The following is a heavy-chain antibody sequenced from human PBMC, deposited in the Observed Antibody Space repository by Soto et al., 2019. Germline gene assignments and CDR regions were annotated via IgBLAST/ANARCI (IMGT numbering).Heavy chain of an antibody. CDR2: IYFSGST. CDR3: AKGGSGSYSNAFDI. Sequence: PSETLSLTCTVSGGSISSDYYYWSWIRQPPGKGLEWIGYIYFSGSTYYNPSLKSRLTISVDTPNNQFSLRLSSVTASDTAVYYCAKGGSGSYSNAFDIWGLGTMVTVSS. V-gene: IGHV4-30-4*01. D-gene: IGHD3-10*01. CDR1: GGSISSDYYY. J-gene: IGHJ3*02.